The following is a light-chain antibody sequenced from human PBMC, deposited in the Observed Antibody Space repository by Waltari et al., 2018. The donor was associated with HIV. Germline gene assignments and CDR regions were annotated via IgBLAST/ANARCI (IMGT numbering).Light chain of an antibody. J-gene: IGLJ2*01. CDR2: EVS. V-gene: IGLV2-18*02. Sequence: QSALTQPPSVSGSPGQSVTISCTGSRIDVGSYNRVSWYQQPPGTAPKLMIYEVSNRPSGVPDRFSGSKSGNTASLIISGLQAEDEADYYCSSYTSSNLVFGGGTKLTVL. CDR1: RIDVGSYNR. CDR3: SSYTSSNLV.